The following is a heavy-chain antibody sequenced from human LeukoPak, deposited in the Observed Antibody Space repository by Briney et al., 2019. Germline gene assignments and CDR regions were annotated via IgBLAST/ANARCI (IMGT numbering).Heavy chain of an antibody. J-gene: IGHJ4*02. Sequence: GGSLTLSCAASGFTFSSYAMRWLRQAPGKGLEWVSAISGSGGSTYYADSGKGRFTISRDNSKNTLYLQMNSLRAEDTAVYYCAKRRSIAVAGRLAGWGQGTLVTVSS. V-gene: IGHV3-23*01. CDR1: GFTFSSYA. CDR2: ISGSGGST. CDR3: AKRRSIAVAGRLAG. D-gene: IGHD6-19*01.